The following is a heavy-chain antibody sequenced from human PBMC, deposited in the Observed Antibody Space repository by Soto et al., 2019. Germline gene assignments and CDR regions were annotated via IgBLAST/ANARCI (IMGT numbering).Heavy chain of an antibody. CDR1: GGSISSGGYS. D-gene: IGHD5-18*01. CDR2: IYHSGST. CDR3: ARRPTARLHTYFDY. V-gene: IGHV4-30-2*01. Sequence: QLRLQESGSGLVKPSQTLSLTCAVSGGSISSGGYSWSWIRQPPGKGLEWIGYIYHSGSTYYNPSLKSRVTISVDRSKNQFSLKLSSVTAADTAVYYCARRPTARLHTYFDYWGQGTLVTVSS. J-gene: IGHJ4*02.